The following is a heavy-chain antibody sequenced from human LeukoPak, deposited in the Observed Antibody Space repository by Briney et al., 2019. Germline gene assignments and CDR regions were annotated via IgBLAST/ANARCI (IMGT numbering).Heavy chain of an antibody. D-gene: IGHD1-20*01. CDR3: ARANWNDMGALDI. CDR1: GFTFSRYS. CDR2: ISGSSIHI. Sequence: GGSLRLSCAASGFTFSRYSMNWVRQAPGKGLEWVSAISGSSIHIFYADSVKGRFTISRDNAKNALYLQMNSLRVEDTAIYYCARANWNDMGALDIWGQGTMVTVSS. J-gene: IGHJ3*02. V-gene: IGHV3-21*01.